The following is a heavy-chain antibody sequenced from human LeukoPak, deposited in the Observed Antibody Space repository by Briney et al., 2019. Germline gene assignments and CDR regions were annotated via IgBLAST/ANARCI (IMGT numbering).Heavy chain of an antibody. V-gene: IGHV3-23*01. CDR2: ISGSGGST. D-gene: IGHD3-22*01. Sequence: GGSLRLSCAASGFTFSSYAMSWVRQAPGKGLEGVSGISGSGGSTYYADSVKGGFTIFRDNSKNTLYLQMNSLRAEDTAVYYCAKARYDSSGYYFDYWGQGTLVTVSS. CDR3: AKARYDSSGYYFDY. J-gene: IGHJ4*02. CDR1: GFTFSSYA.